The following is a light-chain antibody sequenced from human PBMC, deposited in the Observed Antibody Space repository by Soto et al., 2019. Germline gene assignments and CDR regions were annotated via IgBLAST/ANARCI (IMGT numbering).Light chain of an antibody. CDR3: QQYNNWPRT. Sequence: EIVMTQSPATLSVSPGERATLSCRASQSVSSNLAWYQQKPGQAPRLLIYGASTRATGIPGRFSGSGSGTEFTLTISSLQSEDFAVYYCQQYNNWPRTFGQGTKAEIK. V-gene: IGKV3-15*01. CDR1: QSVSSN. CDR2: GAS. J-gene: IGKJ1*01.